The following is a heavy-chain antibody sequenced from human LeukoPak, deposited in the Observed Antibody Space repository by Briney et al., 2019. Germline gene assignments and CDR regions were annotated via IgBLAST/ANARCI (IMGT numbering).Heavy chain of an antibody. V-gene: IGHV1-2*02. J-gene: IGHJ4*02. CDR3: FVAGTPFPHLDY. CDR1: GYSFTFND. CDR2: INPNSRGT. Sequence: ASVKVCCKAAGYSFTFNDMHLVRQAPGHGLEWMGWINPNSRGTCYAQRFQGRVTMTRDTSSSTASMEVNSLRSDDTAVYYCFVAGTPFPHLDYWGQGSLVTVSS. D-gene: IGHD6-19*01.